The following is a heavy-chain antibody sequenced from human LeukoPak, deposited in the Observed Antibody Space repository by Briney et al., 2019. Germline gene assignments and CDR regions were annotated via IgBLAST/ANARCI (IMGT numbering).Heavy chain of an antibody. V-gene: IGHV2-5*01. CDR1: GFSLSTSGVA. J-gene: IGHJ4*02. CDR3: ARRGSSSSFDF. D-gene: IGHD6-6*01. Sequence: SGPTLVKPTQTLTLTCTLSGFSLSTSGVAVGWIRQPPGKALEWLALIYWNDDKRYSPSLKSRLTITKDTSKDQVVLTMTNIDPVDTATYYCARRGSSSSFDFWGQGSLVTVSS. CDR2: IYWNDDK.